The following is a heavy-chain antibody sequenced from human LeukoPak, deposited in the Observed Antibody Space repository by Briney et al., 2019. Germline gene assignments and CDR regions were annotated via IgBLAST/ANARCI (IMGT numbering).Heavy chain of an antibody. CDR2: MNPNSGNT. Sequence: ASVKVSCKASGYTFTSYYMHWVRQATGQGLEWIGWMNPNSGNTGYAQKFQGRVAMTRNTSISTAYMELSSLRSEDTAVYYCARGYDSSGYYDYWGQGTLVTVSS. V-gene: IGHV1-8*02. J-gene: IGHJ4*02. D-gene: IGHD3-22*01. CDR3: ARGYDSSGYYDY. CDR1: GYTFTSYY.